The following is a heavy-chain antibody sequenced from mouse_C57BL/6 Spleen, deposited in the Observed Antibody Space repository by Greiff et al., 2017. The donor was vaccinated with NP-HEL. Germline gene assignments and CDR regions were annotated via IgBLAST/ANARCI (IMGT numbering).Heavy chain of an antibody. CDR3: ARGYYYGSSPY. D-gene: IGHD1-1*01. CDR1: GYSITSGYY. CDR2: ISYDGSN. Sequence: EVQLQQSGPGLVKPSQSLSLTCSVTGYSITSGYYWNWIRQFPGNKLEWMGYISYDGSNNYNPSLKNRISITRDTSKNQFFLKLNSVTTEDTATYYCARGYYYGSSPYWGQGTLVTVSA. J-gene: IGHJ3*01. V-gene: IGHV3-6*01.